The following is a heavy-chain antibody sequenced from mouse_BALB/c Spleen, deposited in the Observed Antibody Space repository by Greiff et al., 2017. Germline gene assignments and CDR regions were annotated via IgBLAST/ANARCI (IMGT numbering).Heavy chain of an antibody. CDR3: ARWENYYAMDY. CDR1: GYTFTDYY. J-gene: IGHJ4*01. V-gene: IGHV1-77*01. D-gene: IGHD4-1*01. Sequence: VQLQQSGAELARPGASVKLSCKASGYTFTDYYINWVKQRTGQGLEWIGEIYPGSGNTYYNEKFKGKATLTADKSSSTAYMQLSSLTSEDSAVYFCARWENYYAMDYWGQGTSVTVSS. CDR2: IYPGSGNT.